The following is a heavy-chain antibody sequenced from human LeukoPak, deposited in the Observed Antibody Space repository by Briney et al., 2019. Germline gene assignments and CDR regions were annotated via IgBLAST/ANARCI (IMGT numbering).Heavy chain of an antibody. CDR3: ARMKWLANYFDY. V-gene: IGHV3-11*04. J-gene: IGHJ4*02. D-gene: IGHD3-22*01. CDR1: GFTFSDYY. Sequence: GGSLRLSCAASGFTFSDYYMSWIRQAPGKGLEWVSYISSSGSTIYYADSVKGRFTISRDNAKNSLYLQMNSLRAEDTAVHYCARMKWLANYFDYWGQGTLVTVSS. CDR2: ISSSGSTI.